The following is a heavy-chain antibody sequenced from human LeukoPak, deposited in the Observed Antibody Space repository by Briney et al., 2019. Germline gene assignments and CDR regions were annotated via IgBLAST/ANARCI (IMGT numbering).Heavy chain of an antibody. V-gene: IGHV3-74*01. CDR1: GFTFSSYW. CDR3: EREPFEVSSY. CDR2: INTDGSAT. J-gene: IGHJ4*02. D-gene: IGHD3-3*01. Sequence: GGSLRLSCAASGFTFSSYWMHWVRQVPGKGLLCVARINTDGSATNYADSVKCRFNISRDNAKITLYLQMTSVRAEDAAVYYCEREPFEVSSYWGQGTLVTVSS.